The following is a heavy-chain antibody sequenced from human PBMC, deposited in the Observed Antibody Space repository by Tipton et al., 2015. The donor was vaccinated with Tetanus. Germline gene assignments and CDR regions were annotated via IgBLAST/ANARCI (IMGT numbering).Heavy chain of an antibody. V-gene: IGHV4-31*03. J-gene: IGHJ4*02. CDR3: ARDQARGARGWNYFDY. D-gene: IGHD1-26*01. CDR2: IYYSGST. CDR1: GGSISSGGYY. Sequence: TLSLTCTVSGGSISSGGYYWSWVRQHPGKGLEWIGDIYYSGSTYCNPSLKSRVTISVDTSKNQFSLKLKSVTAADTAVYYCARDQARGARGWNYFDYWGQGTLVTVSS.